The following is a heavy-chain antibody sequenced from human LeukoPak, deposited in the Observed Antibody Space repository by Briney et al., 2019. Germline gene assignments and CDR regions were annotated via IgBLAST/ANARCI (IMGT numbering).Heavy chain of an antibody. D-gene: IGHD4-23*01. Sequence: SETLSLTCTVSGGSISAYYWSWIRQPPGKGLEWIGYIYYSGRTNYNPSLKSRVTISVDTSKGQFSLKLTSVTAADTAVYYCARDSGGTDYWGQGTLVTVSS. CDR2: IYYSGRT. CDR3: ARDSGGTDY. J-gene: IGHJ4*02. V-gene: IGHV4-59*01. CDR1: GGSISAYY.